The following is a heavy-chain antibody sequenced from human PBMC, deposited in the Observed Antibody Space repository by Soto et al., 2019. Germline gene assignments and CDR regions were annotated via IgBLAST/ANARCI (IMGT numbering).Heavy chain of an antibody. CDR2: INHSGST. V-gene: IGHV4-34*01. CDR3: ARGELVRRGYYFDY. CDR1: GGSFSGCY. J-gene: IGHJ4*02. Sequence: PSETLSLTCAVYGGSFSGCYWSWIRQPPGKGLEWIGEINHSGSTNYNPSLKSRVTISVDTSKNQFSLKLSSVTAADTAVYYCARGELVRRGYYFDYWGQGTLVTVSS. D-gene: IGHD6-13*01.